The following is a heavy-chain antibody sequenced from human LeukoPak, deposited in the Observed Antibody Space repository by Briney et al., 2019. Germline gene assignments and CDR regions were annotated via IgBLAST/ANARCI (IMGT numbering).Heavy chain of an antibody. CDR1: GGSISSYY. Sequence: SETLSLTCTVSGGSISSYYWSWTRQPPGKGLEWIGYIYYSGSTNYNPSLKSRVTISVDTSKNQFSLKLSSVTAADTAVYYCARHRGYSSGWYFYLDYWGQGTLVTVSS. CDR3: ARHRGYSSGWYFYLDY. J-gene: IGHJ4*02. CDR2: IYYSGST. D-gene: IGHD6-19*01. V-gene: IGHV4-59*08.